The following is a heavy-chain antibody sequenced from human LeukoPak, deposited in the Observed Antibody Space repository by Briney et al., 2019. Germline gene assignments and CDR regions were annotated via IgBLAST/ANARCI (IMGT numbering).Heavy chain of an antibody. J-gene: IGHJ4*02. V-gene: IGHV4-39*01. D-gene: IGHD4-17*01. Sequence: SETLSLTCTVPGGSISSSSYYWGWIRQPPGKGLEWIGSIYYSGSTHYNPSLKSRVTISVDTSKNQFSLKLSSVTAADTAVYYCAREVGGDFDALDYWGQGTLVTVSX. CDR3: AREVGGDFDALDY. CDR1: GGSISSSSYY. CDR2: IYYSGST.